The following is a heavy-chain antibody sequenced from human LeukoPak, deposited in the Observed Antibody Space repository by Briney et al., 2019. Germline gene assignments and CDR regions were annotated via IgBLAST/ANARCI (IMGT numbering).Heavy chain of an antibody. V-gene: IGHV4-31*03. J-gene: IGHJ5*02. CDR2: IYYSGST. CDR3: ARVSYVVWWFDP. D-gene: IGHD3-16*01. CDR1: GGSISSGGYY. Sequence: PSETLSLTCTVSGGSISSGGYYWSWIRQHPGKGLEWIGYIYYSGSTYYNPSLKSRVTISVDTSKNQFSLKLSSVTAADTAVYYCARVSYVVWWFDPWGQGTLVTVSS.